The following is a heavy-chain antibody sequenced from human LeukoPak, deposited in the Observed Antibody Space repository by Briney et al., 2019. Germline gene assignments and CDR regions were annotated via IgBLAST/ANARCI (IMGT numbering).Heavy chain of an antibody. V-gene: IGHV3-33*06. CDR2: IWYDGSNK. D-gene: IGHD1-1*01. Sequence: PGGSLRLSCAASGFTFSSYGMHWVRQAPGKGLEWVAVIWYDGSNKYYADSVKGRFTISRDNSKNTLYLQMNSLRAEDTAVYYCAKVSSVQLERRRYYYYGMDVWGQGTTVTVSS. CDR3: AKVSSVQLERRRYYYYGMDV. CDR1: GFTFSSYG. J-gene: IGHJ6*02.